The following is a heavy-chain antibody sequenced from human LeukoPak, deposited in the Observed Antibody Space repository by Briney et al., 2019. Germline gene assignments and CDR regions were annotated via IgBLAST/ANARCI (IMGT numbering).Heavy chain of an antibody. J-gene: IGHJ4*02. D-gene: IGHD3-16*01. CDR1: GFTFSSYA. CDR2: ISSNGGST. V-gene: IGHV3-64*01. CDR3: ARGASDY. Sequence: PPGRSLRLSCAASGFTFSSYAMHWVRQAPGKGLEYVSAISSNGGSTYYANSVKGRFTISRDNSKNTLYLQMVSLRAEDMAVYYCARGASDYWGQGTLVTVSS.